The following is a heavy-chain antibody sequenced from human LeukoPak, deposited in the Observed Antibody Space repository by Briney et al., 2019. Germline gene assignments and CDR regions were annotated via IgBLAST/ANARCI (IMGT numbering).Heavy chain of an antibody. Sequence: GGSLRLSCAASGFTFSTSWMHWVRQVPGKGLVWVSRINRDGRETYYADSVKGRFTISRDNAKNTLYLQMNSLRVEDTAVYYCARIGYDNSYVGEDYWGQGTLVIVSS. CDR3: ARIGYDNSYVGEDY. CDR1: GFTFSTSW. J-gene: IGHJ4*02. V-gene: IGHV3-74*01. CDR2: INRDGRET. D-gene: IGHD3-16*01.